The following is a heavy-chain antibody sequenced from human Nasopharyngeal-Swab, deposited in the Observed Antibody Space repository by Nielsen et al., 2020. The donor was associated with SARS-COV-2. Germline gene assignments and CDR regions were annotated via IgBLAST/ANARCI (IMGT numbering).Heavy chain of an antibody. CDR1: GGSISSSNW. CDR2: IYYSGST. V-gene: IGHV4-4*02. D-gene: IGHD6-19*01. CDR3: ARHGAGADY. Sequence: SETLSLTCAVSGGSISSSNWWSWVRQPPGKGLEWIGEIYYSGSTYYNPSLKSRVTISVDTSKNQFSLKLSSVTAADTAVYYCARHGAGADYWGQGTLVTVSS. J-gene: IGHJ4*02.